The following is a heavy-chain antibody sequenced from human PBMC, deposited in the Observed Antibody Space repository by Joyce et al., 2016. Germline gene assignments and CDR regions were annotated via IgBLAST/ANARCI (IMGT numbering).Heavy chain of an antibody. CDR1: GSSFTSYY. CDR2: ITPSGGST. Sequence: QVQLVQSGSEVKKPGASVTVSCKASGSSFTSYYLQWVRKAPGQGLEWMGMITPSGGSTNYAQKFQGRVSWTRDTSTSTVHMELNNLRSADTAVYFCARDPAGYGDPFDYWGQGTLVTVSS. J-gene: IGHJ4*02. V-gene: IGHV1-46*01. CDR3: ARDPAGYGDPFDY. D-gene: IGHD4-17*01.